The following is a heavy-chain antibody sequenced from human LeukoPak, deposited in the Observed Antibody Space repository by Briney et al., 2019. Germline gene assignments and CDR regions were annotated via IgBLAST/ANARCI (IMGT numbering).Heavy chain of an antibody. J-gene: IGHJ4*02. Sequence: GRSLRLSCAASGFTFDDYAMHWVRQAPRKGLEWVSGISWNSGSIGYADSVKGRFTISRDNAKNSLYLQMNSLKPEDTALYYCAKDRGAGSGFFDYWGQGALVTVSS. CDR2: ISWNSGSI. CDR1: GFTFDDYA. D-gene: IGHD1-26*01. V-gene: IGHV3-9*01. CDR3: AKDRGAGSGFFDY.